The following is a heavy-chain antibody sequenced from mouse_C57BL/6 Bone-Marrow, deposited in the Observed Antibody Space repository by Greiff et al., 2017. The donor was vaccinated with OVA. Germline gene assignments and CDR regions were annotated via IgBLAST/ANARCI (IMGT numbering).Heavy chain of an antibody. CDR3: AREGHYYGSSYYAMDY. V-gene: IGHV1-19*01. CDR2: INPYNGGT. CDR1: GYTFTDYY. D-gene: IGHD1-1*01. J-gene: IGHJ4*01. Sequence: VQLQQSGPVLVKPGASVKMSCKASGYTFTDYYMNWVKQSHGKRLEWIGVINPYNGGTSYNQKFKGKATLTVDKSSSTAYMELNSLTSEDSAVYYWAREGHYYGSSYYAMDYWGQGTSVTVSS.